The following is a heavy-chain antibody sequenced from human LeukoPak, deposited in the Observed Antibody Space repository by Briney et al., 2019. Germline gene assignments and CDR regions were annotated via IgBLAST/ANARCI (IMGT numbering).Heavy chain of an antibody. D-gene: IGHD2-2*02. CDR1: GYTFINYQ. CDR2: INSNSRAT. CDR3: TRTWWTEACSSSSCFTPDFDY. V-gene: IGHV1-2*06. Sequence: ASVTVSCRTSGYTFINYQIHWVRQAPDQGLEWMGRINSNSRATVFAQKFQGRVTMTRDTSINTVYMELSSLEFDDTAVYYCTRTWWTEACSSSSCFTPDFDYWGQGTPVTVSS. J-gene: IGHJ4*02.